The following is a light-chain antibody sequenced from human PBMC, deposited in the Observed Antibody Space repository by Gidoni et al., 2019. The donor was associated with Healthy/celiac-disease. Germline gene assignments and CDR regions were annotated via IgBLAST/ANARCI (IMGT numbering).Light chain of an antibody. J-gene: IGLJ1*01. Sequence: QSALTQPASVSGSPGQSITISCTGTSSDVRGYNYVSWYQQHPGKAPKLMIYEVSNRPSGVSNRFSGSKSGNTASLTISGLQAEDEADYYCSSYTSSSTLLVFGTGTKVTVL. CDR2: EVS. CDR1: SSDVRGYNY. V-gene: IGLV2-14*01. CDR3: SSYTSSSTLLV.